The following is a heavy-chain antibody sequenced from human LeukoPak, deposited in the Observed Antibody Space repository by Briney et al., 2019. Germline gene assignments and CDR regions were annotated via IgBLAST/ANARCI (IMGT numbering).Heavy chain of an antibody. CDR3: AKGLGYCSGGSCYKGHYYYYGMDV. CDR1: GFTFSTNG. V-gene: IGHV3-23*01. D-gene: IGHD2-15*01. J-gene: IGHJ6*02. Sequence: PGGSLRLSCAASGFTFSTNGMHWVRQAPGKGLEWVSAISGSGGSTYYADSVKGRFTISRDNSKNTLYLQMNSLRAEDTAVYYCAKGLGYCSGGSCYKGHYYYYGMDVWGQGTTVTVSS. CDR2: ISGSGGST.